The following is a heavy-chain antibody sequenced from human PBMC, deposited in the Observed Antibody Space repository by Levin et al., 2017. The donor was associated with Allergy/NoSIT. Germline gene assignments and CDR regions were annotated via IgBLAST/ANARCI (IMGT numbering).Heavy chain of an antibody. D-gene: IGHD6-19*01. CDR3: AKDAIRGSDQPYYFDY. V-gene: IGHV3-23*01. CDR1: GFTFNNYA. Sequence: SCAASGFTFNNYAMSWVRQATGKGLEWVSAIINSGVGTYYADSVQGRFTSSRDNSKNTMYLQMNSLRAEDTAVYFCAKDAIRGSDQPYYFDYWGQGTLVTASS. CDR2: IINSGVGT. J-gene: IGHJ4*02.